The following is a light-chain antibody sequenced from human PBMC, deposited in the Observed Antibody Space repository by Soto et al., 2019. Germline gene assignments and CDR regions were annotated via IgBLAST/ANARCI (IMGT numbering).Light chain of an antibody. V-gene: IGLV2-14*01. CDR3: NSYTSSSTWV. J-gene: IGLJ3*02. CDR2: EVS. CDR1: SSDVGGYNY. Sequence: QSALTQPASVSGSPGQSITISCTGTSSDVGGYNYVSWYQQHPGKAPKLMIYEVSNRPSGVPNRFSGSKSGTTASLTISGLQAEDEADYYCNSYTSSSTWVFGGGTKVTVL.